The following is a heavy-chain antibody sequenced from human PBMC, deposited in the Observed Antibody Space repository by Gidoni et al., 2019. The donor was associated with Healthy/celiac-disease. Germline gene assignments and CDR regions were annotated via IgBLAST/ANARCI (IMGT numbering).Heavy chain of an antibody. CDR3: ARGSLITGSPLWNQNDY. CDR1: GYTFTSYY. J-gene: IGHJ4*02. CDR2: INPSGGST. Sequence: QVQLLQSAAEVKKPGASVKVSCKASGYTFTSYYIHWVRQAPGQGLEWMGIINPSGGSTSYAQKFQGRVTMTRDTSTSTVYMELSSLRSEDAAVYYCARGSLITGSPLWNQNDYWGQGTLVTVSS. D-gene: IGHD1-20*01. V-gene: IGHV1-46*01.